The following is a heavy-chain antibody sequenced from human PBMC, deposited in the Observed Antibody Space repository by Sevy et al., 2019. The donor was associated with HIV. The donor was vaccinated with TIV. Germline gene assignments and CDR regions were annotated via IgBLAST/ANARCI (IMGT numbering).Heavy chain of an antibody. Sequence: GWSLRLSCAASGFNFNIAAIHWVRQAPGRGLEWVARIRSRADSYETEYSASVRGRFTISRDDSRTTAYLQMNSLKTEDTAVYSCTRQGVIAELDLWGQGTLVTVSS. V-gene: IGHV3-73*01. D-gene: IGHD3-10*01. CDR3: TRQGVIAELDL. J-gene: IGHJ5*02. CDR2: IRSRADSYET. CDR1: GFNFNIAA.